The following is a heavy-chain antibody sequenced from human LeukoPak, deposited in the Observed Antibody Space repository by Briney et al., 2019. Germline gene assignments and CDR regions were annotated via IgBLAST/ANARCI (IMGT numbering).Heavy chain of an antibody. CDR3: ARDRSSSWFPYYYYGMDV. CDR2: MNPNSGNT. Sequence: GASVKVSCKASGYTFTSYDINWVRQATGQGLEWMGWMNPNSGNTGYAQEFQGRVTMTRNTSISTAYMELSSLRSEDTAVYYCARDRSSSWFPYYYYGMDVWGQGTTVTVSS. D-gene: IGHD6-13*01. CDR1: GYTFTSYD. J-gene: IGHJ6*02. V-gene: IGHV1-8*01.